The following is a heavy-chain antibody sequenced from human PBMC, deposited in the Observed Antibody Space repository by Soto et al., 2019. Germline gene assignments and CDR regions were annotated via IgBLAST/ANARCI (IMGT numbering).Heavy chain of an antibody. Sequence: PSETLSLTCTVSGGSISSYYWSWIRQPPGKGLEWIGYIYYSGSTNYNPSLKSRVTISIDTSKNQLSLKLTSVTTADTAVYYCATLLVGNGGRGYWGQGILVTVSS. D-gene: IGHD1-26*01. V-gene: IGHV4-59*01. CDR1: GGSISSYY. CDR2: IYYSGST. CDR3: ATLLVGNGGRGY. J-gene: IGHJ4*02.